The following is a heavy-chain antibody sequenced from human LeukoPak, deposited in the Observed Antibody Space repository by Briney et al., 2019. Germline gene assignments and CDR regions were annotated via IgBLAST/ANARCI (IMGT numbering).Heavy chain of an antibody. CDR2: IRYDGSNK. D-gene: IGHD2-2*01. V-gene: IGHV3-30*02. Sequence: PGGSLRLSCAASGFTFSSYGMHWVRQAPGKGLEWVAFIRYDGSNKYYADSVKGRFTISRDNSKNTLYLQMNSLRAEDTAVYYCAKDRTSAVSYYFDYWGQGTLVTVSS. CDR1: GFTFSSYG. J-gene: IGHJ4*02. CDR3: AKDRTSAVSYYFDY.